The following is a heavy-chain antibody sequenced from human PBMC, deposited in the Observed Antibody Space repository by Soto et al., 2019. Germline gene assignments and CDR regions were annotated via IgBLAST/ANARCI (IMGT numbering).Heavy chain of an antibody. Sequence: QVQLVQSGAEVKKPGASVKVSCKASGDTFTNQEIXXVRQATGQGLEWMGWMSLNTDNTGYAQKFQGXVXXXRXTXXXXXXXXXXXXXXXXXXXXXXXXVPRASRYFYHMDVWGKGTTVTVSS. CDR3: XXVPRASRYFYHMDV. D-gene: IGHD6-6*01. V-gene: IGHV1-8*01. CDR2: MSLNTDNT. J-gene: IGHJ6*03. CDR1: GDTFTNQE.